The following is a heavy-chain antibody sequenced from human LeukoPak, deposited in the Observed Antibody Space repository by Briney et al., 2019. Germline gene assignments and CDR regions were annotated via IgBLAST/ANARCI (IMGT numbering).Heavy chain of an antibody. D-gene: IGHD1-7*01. CDR3: ARDNWNCGRAFDY. CDR2: IYYSGST. J-gene: IGHJ4*02. V-gene: IGHV4-31*03. Sequence: PSETLSLTCTVSGGSISSGGYYWSWIRQHPGKGLEWIGYIYYSGSTYYNPSLKSRVTISVDTSKNQFSLKLSSVTATDTAVYYCARDNWNCGRAFDYWGQGTLVTVSS. CDR1: GGSISSGGYY.